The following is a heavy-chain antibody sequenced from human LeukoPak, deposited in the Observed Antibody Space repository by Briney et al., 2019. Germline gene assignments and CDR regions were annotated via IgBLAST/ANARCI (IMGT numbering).Heavy chain of an antibody. CDR1: GYTFTGYY. V-gene: IGHV1-2*06. CDR2: INPNSGGT. D-gene: IGHD2-21*02. Sequence: ASVKVSFKASGYTFTGYYMHWVRQAPGQGLEWMGRINPNSGGTNYAQKFQGRVTMTRDTSISTAYMELSRLRSDDTAVYYCAREPHLAYYGGDCYSGYFQHWGQGTLVTVSS. CDR3: AREPHLAYYGGDCYSGYFQH. J-gene: IGHJ1*01.